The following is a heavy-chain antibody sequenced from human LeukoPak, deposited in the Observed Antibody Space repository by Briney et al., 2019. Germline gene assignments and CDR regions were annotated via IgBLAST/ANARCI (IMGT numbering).Heavy chain of an antibody. V-gene: IGHV3-66*01. Sequence: PGGALRLSCAASGFTVTTNYMTWVRQAPGKGLERVSIIYSGGYTDYADSVKGRFTISRDNSKNTLDLQMNSLRDEDTAVYYCARRLEYSGSKGVFDYWGQGTLVTVSS. CDR3: ARRLEYSGSKGVFDY. J-gene: IGHJ4*02. CDR1: GFTVTTNY. CDR2: IYSGGYT. D-gene: IGHD1-26*01.